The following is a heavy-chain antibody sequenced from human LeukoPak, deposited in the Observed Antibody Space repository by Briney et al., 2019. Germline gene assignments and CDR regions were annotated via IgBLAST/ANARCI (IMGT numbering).Heavy chain of an antibody. CDR1: GFTFSRYW. CDR3: TREGVGGFDI. D-gene: IGHD3-16*01. Sequence: GGSLRLSCAASGFTFSRYWMSWVRQAPGKGLEWVANIKQDGSEKEYVDSVKGRFTISRDNAKNSLYLQMNSLRAEDMAVYYCTREGVGGFDIWGQGAMVTVSS. CDR2: IKQDGSEK. V-gene: IGHV3-7*01. J-gene: IGHJ3*02.